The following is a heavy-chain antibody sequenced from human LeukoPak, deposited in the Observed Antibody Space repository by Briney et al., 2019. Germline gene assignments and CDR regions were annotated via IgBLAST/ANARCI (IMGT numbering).Heavy chain of an antibody. CDR1: GGSISSYY. V-gene: IGHV4-59*01. D-gene: IGHD3-10*01. J-gene: IGHJ4*02. CDR2: IYYSGST. CDR3: AREGGFYGSGSYSAGFDY. Sequence: SETLSLTCTVSGGSISSYYWSWIRQPPGKGLEWIGYIYYSGSTNYNPSLKSRVTISVDTSKNQFSLKLSSVTAADTAVYYCAREGGFYGSGSYSAGFDYWGQGTLVTVSS.